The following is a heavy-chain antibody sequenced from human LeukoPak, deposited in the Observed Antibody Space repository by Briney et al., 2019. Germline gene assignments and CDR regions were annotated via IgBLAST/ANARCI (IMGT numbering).Heavy chain of an antibody. J-gene: IGHJ5*02. CDR1: GFTFSSYA. Sequence: GGPLRLSCAASGFTFSSYAMSWVRQAPGKGLEWVSAISGSGGSTYYADSVKGRFTISRDNSKNTLYLQMNSLRAEDTAVYYCAKDRDSSGYYFGYWFDPWGQGTLVTVSS. CDR2: ISGSGGST. D-gene: IGHD3-22*01. V-gene: IGHV3-23*01. CDR3: AKDRDSSGYYFGYWFDP.